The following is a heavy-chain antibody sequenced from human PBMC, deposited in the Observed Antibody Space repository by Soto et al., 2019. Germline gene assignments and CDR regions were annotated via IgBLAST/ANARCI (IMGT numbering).Heavy chain of an antibody. D-gene: IGHD6-6*01. CDR1: GYTFTSYA. V-gene: IGHV1-3*01. Sequence: ASVKVSCKASGYTFTSYAMHWVRQAPGQRLEWMGWINAGNGNTKYSQKFQGRVTITRDTSASTAYMELSSLRSEDTAVYYCARGRIAARGSYYYYMDVSGKGTTVTVSS. J-gene: IGHJ6*03. CDR2: INAGNGNT. CDR3: ARGRIAARGSYYYYMDV.